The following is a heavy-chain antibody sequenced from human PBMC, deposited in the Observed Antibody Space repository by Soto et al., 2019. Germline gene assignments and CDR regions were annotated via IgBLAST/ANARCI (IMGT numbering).Heavy chain of an antibody. Sequence: QVQLEQSGAEVKKPGASVKVSCKASGYSFTDYYIHWVRQAPGQGLEWMGWIIPNNVGTKYAQKFQDRVTMTRDTSITTAYMELSRLRSDDTAVYYCARGTFDSSGNYFAGWFDPWGQGTLVTVSS. CDR3: ARGTFDSSGNYFAGWFDP. CDR2: IIPNNVGT. D-gene: IGHD3-22*01. CDR1: GYSFTDYY. J-gene: IGHJ5*02. V-gene: IGHV1-2*02.